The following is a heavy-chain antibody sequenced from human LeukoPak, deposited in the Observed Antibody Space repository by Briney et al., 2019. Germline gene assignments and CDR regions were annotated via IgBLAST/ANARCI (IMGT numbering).Heavy chain of an antibody. CDR3: ARGQGSGSYYNIGSDYYYYYMDV. CDR2: INYSGST. CDR1: GGSFSGYY. V-gene: IGHV4-34*01. J-gene: IGHJ6*03. Sequence: SETLSLTCAVYGGSFSGYYWSWIRQPPGKGLEWIGEINYSGSTNYNPSLKSRVTISVDTSKNQFSLKLSSVTAADTAVYYCARGQGSGSYYNIGSDYYYYYMDVWGKGTTVTVSS. D-gene: IGHD1-26*01.